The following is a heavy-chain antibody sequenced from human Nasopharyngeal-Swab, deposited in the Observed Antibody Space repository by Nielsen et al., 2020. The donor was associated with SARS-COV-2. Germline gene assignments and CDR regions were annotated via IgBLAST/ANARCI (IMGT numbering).Heavy chain of an antibody. V-gene: IGHV3-23*01. Sequence: GSLRLSCAASGFTFSSSAMSWVRQAPGKGLEWVSGISASGDNTYYADSVKGRFTISRDNSKDTLYLQINSLRVEDAAVYYCAKDYGDFHGWFDPWGQGTLVTVSS. CDR3: AKDYGDFHGWFDP. CDR1: GFTFSSSA. J-gene: IGHJ5*02. D-gene: IGHD4-17*01. CDR2: ISASGDNT.